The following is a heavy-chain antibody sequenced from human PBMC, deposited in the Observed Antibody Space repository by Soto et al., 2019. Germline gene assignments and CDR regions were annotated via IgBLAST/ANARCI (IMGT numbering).Heavy chain of an antibody. D-gene: IGHD2-2*01. CDR1: GITVTNCF. CDR2: ISSAGGT. Sequence: GGSLRLSCAASGITVTNCFMTWVRQAPGKGLEWVSVISSAGGTYYADSVKGSFTISRDNSKNTLYLQMNSLRAEDTAVYYCAKPAGDIVVVPAAPDYYYYYGMDVWGQGTTVTVSS. CDR3: AKPAGDIVVVPAAPDYYYYYGMDV. V-gene: IGHV3-66*04. J-gene: IGHJ6*02.